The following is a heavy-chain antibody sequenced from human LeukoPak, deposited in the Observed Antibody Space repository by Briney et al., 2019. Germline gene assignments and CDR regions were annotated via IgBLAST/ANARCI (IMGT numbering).Heavy chain of an antibody. V-gene: IGHV3-7*03. CDR3: ARFFRSGYDFFYFDY. Sequence: GGSLRLSCAASGFTFSSYWMSWVRQAPGKGLEWVANIKQDGSEKYYVDSVKGRFTISRDNAKNSLYLQMNSLRAEDTAVYYCARFFRSGYDFFYFDYWGQGTLATVSS. CDR1: GFTFSSYW. J-gene: IGHJ4*02. CDR2: IKQDGSEK. D-gene: IGHD5-12*01.